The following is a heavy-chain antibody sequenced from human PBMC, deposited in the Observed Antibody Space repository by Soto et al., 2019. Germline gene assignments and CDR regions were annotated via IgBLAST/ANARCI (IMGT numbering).Heavy chain of an antibody. V-gene: IGHV3-30*18. CDR2: ISYDGSNK. Sequence: GGSLRLSCAASGFTFSSYGMHWVRQAPGKGLEWVAVISYDGSNKYYADSVKGRSTISRDNSKNTLYLQMNSLRAEDTAVYYCAKSLPSIVVVTATHHYYGMDVWGQGTTVTVSS. CDR3: AKSLPSIVVVTATHHYYGMDV. CDR1: GFTFSSYG. D-gene: IGHD2-21*02. J-gene: IGHJ6*02.